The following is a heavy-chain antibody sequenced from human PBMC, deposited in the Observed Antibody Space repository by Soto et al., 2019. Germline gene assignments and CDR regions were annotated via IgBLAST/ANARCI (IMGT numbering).Heavy chain of an antibody. D-gene: IGHD2-2*01. CDR3: ARSLVVPAAPGRPEDV. J-gene: IGHJ6*04. CDR2: IYYSGST. V-gene: IGHV4-59*08. Sequence: SETLSLTCTVSGGSISSYYWSWIRQPPGKGLEWIGYIYYSGSTNYNPSLKSRVTISVDTSKNQFSLKLSSVTAADTAVYYCARSLVVPAAPGRPEDVWGKGTTVTVSS. CDR1: GGSISSYY.